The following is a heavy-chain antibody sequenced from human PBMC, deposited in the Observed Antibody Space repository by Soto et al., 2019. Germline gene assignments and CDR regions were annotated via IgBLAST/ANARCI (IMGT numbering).Heavy chain of an antibody. V-gene: IGHV4-61*08. CDR1: GGSISSGGYY. CDR3: ARGLISGSHYSGGWYYFDS. Sequence: SETLSLTCTVSGGSISSGGYYWSWIRQPPGKGLQWIGQINHSGSASYNPSLKSRVTISVHTSNSQFSLELSSVTAADTAVYYCARGLISGSHYSGGWYYFDSWGQGTQVTVSS. CDR2: INHSGSA. J-gene: IGHJ4*02. D-gene: IGHD1-26*01.